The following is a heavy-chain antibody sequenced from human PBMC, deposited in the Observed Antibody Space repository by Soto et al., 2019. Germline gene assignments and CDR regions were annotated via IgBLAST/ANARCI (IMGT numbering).Heavy chain of an antibody. CDR2: ISWNSGGI. D-gene: IGHD3-10*01. CDR1: GFTFDGYA. V-gene: IGHV3-9*01. CDR3: AKDRRAKYYGSGSCGY. J-gene: IGHJ4*02. Sequence: VQLVESGGGFVKPGRSLRLSCAASGFTFDGYAMHWVRQAPGKGLEWVSTISWNSGGIDYADSVKGRFTISRDNAKSSLYLHMNSLRPEDTAFYYCAKDRRAKYYGSGSCGYWGQGTLVNVSS.